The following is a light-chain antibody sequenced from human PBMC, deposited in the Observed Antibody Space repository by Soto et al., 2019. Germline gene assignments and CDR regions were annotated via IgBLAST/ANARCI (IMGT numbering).Light chain of an antibody. V-gene: IGKV1-5*03. CDR3: QQYDTYWT. CDR2: KAS. CDR1: QGIGSW. J-gene: IGKJ1*01. Sequence: IQMTQSPSTLSASVGDRVIITCLASQGIGSWLAWYQQKPGKAPKLLIYKASTLESGVPSWFSGSGSGTDFPLTISSLQPDDFASYYCQQYDTYWTFGQGTKVEIK.